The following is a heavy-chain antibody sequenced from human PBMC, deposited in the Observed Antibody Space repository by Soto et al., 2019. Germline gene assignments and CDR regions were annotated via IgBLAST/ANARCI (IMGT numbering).Heavy chain of an antibody. D-gene: IGHD4-17*01. CDR3: ARGRGDYGDPPGYYYGMDV. Sequence: ASVKVSCKASGYIFAHYGLVWVRQAPGQGLEWVGWISTKNGDTNYAPKLQGRVTMTKDSSISTAYMELSRLSSDDTAVYYCARGRGDYGDPPGYYYGMDVWGQGTTVTVSS. CDR1: GYIFAHYG. J-gene: IGHJ6*02. CDR2: ISTKNGDT. V-gene: IGHV1-18*01.